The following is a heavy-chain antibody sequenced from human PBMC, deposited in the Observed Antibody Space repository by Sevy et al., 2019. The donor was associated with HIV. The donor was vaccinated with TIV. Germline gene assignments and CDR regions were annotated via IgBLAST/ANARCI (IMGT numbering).Heavy chain of an antibody. Sequence: ASVKVSCKASGYTFTGYYMHWVRQAPGQGLEWMGRINPNSGGTNYGQKFQGRVTMTRDTSIGTAYMELSRLRSDDTAVYYCARVVLGYSGYVNFDYWGQGTLVTVSS. D-gene: IGHD5-12*01. CDR3: ARVVLGYSGYVNFDY. CDR1: GYTFTGYY. J-gene: IGHJ4*02. CDR2: INPNSGGT. V-gene: IGHV1-2*06.